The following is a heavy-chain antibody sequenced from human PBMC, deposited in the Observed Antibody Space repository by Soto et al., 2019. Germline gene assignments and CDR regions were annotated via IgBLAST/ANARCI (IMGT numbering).Heavy chain of an antibody. CDR2: ISGFNGT. Sequence: QGQLVQPGAEVKKSGAAVRVSCKASGFAFSSYGINWVRQAPGQGLEWMGWISGFNGTRYAQKFQGRVTMTTDTPTTTVYLELRGLKSDDTAVYYCARDLRGFCTSGNCYGDFNYWGQGTLITVSS. D-gene: IGHD2-2*01. V-gene: IGHV1-18*04. CDR3: ARDLRGFCTSGNCYGDFNY. J-gene: IGHJ4*02. CDR1: GFAFSSYG.